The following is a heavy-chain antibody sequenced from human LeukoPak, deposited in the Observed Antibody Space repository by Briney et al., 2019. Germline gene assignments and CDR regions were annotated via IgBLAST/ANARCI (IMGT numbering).Heavy chain of an antibody. J-gene: IGHJ5*02. V-gene: IGHV4-34*01. CDR1: GGSFSGYY. D-gene: IGHD3-3*01. CDR3: ARYRGVYYDSPGRLSRQRNWFDP. CDR2: INHSGST. Sequence: SETLSLTCAVYGGSFSGYYWSWIRQPPGKGLEWIGEINHSGSTNYNPSLKRRVTISVDTSKNQFSLKLSSVTAADTAVYYCARYRGVYYDSPGRLSRQRNWFDPWGQGTLVTVSS.